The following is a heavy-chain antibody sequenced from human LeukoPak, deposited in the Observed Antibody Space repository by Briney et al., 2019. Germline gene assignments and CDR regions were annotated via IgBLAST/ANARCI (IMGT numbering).Heavy chain of an antibody. CDR3: SREFPFCGADCFSGVFDI. Sequence: VASVKVSCKASGYTFSSYGINWVRQAPGQGLEWMGWISVINSGNTRYAQNFQGRLTMTTDTSTTTAYMELRSLRSDDTAVYYCSREFPFCGADCFSGVFDIWGQGTMVTVS. D-gene: IGHD2-21*02. V-gene: IGHV1-18*01. J-gene: IGHJ3*02. CDR2: ISVINSGNT. CDR1: GYTFSSYG.